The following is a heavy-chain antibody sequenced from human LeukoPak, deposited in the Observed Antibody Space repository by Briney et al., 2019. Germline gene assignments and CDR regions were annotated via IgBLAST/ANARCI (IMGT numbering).Heavy chain of an antibody. V-gene: IGHV4-34*01. CDR3: ARGSGYCSRTSCYLYHFDS. D-gene: IGHD2-2*01. Sequence: PSETLSLTCAVYGGSFTNYYWSWIRQPPGKGLEWIGEINHSGSTNYNPSLKSRVTISVDTSKNQFSLNLSSVTAADTAVYYCARGSGYCSRTSCYLYHFDSWGQGTLVTVSS. CDR2: INHSGST. J-gene: IGHJ4*02. CDR1: GGSFTNYY.